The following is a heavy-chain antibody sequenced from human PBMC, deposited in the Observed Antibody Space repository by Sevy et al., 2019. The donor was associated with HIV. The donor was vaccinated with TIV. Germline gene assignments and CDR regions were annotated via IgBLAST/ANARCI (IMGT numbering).Heavy chain of an antibody. CDR3: ATGDTIVGGSDPQFDY. J-gene: IGHJ4*02. CDR1: GYTLNEVF. D-gene: IGHD1-26*01. CDR2: FDPEDGER. Sequence: ASVKVSCKVSGYTLNEVFMHWVRQAPGKGLAWMGGFDPEDGERIYAQEFQGRVTVTEDTSTDTAYMELRSLRSEDTAVYYCATGDTIVGGSDPQFDYWGQGTRVTVSS. V-gene: IGHV1-24*01.